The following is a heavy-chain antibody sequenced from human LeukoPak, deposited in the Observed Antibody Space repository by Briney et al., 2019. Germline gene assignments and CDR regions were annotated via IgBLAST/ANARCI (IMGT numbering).Heavy chain of an antibody. CDR3: ARVNGYYYGSGSYGIDY. Sequence: GGSLRLSCAASGFTFSSYAMTWVRQAPGKGLEWVSYISSGSGTIYYADSVKGRFTISRDNAKNSLYLQMNSLRDEDTAVYYCARVNGYYYGSGSYGIDYWGQGTLVTVSS. V-gene: IGHV3-48*02. J-gene: IGHJ4*02. CDR2: ISSGSGTI. CDR1: GFTFSSYA. D-gene: IGHD3-10*01.